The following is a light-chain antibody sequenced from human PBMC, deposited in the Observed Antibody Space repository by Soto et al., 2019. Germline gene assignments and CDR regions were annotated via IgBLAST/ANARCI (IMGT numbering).Light chain of an antibody. CDR2: DAS. CDR1: QSISYR. V-gene: IGKV1-5*01. Sequence: DIQMTPSPSTLSASVGDRVTITCLASQSISYRLAWYQQKPGKAPKVLIYDASSLESGVPSRFGGSGSGTEFILTISSLEPEDFAVYYCQQRSNWPITFGQGTRLEI. CDR3: QQRSNWPIT. J-gene: IGKJ5*01.